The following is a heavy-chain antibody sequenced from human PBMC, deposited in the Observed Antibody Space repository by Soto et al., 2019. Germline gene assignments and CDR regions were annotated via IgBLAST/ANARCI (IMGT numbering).Heavy chain of an antibody. CDR1: GSTFTGYY. J-gene: IGHJ6*02. D-gene: IGHD3-10*01. CDR3: ARQSVSGSRYYYYGMDV. V-gene: IGHV1-2*04. Sequence: ASVKVSCKASGSTFTGYYMHWVRQAPGQGLEWMGWINPNSGGTNCAQKFQGWVTMTRDTSISTAYMELSRLRSDDTAVYYCARQSVSGSRYYYYGMDVWGQGTTVTVSS. CDR2: INPNSGGT.